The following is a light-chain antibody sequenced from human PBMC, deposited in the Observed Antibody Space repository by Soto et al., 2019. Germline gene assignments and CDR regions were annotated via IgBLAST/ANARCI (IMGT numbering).Light chain of an antibody. CDR3: QSYDSSLSGSV. CDR1: SSNIGAGYD. J-gene: IGLJ3*02. CDR2: GNS. Sequence: QSVLTQPPSVSGGPGQRVTISCTGSSSNIGAGYDVHWYQQLPGTAPKFLIYGNSNRPSGVPDRFSGSKSGTSASLAITGLQAEDEADYYCQSYDSSLSGSVFGGGTKLTVL. V-gene: IGLV1-40*01.